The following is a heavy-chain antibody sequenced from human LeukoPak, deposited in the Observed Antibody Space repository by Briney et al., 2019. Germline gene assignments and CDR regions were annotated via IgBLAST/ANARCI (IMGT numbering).Heavy chain of an antibody. CDR2: MNPNSGNT. V-gene: IGHV1-8*02. J-gene: IGHJ3*02. D-gene: IGHD1-26*01. CDR3: ARGLRWEPHAFDI. CDR1: GYTFTSYG. Sequence: GASVKVSCKASGYTFTSYGISWVRQATGQGLEWMGWMNPNSGNTGYAQKFQGRVTMTRNTSISTAYMELSSLRSEDTAVYYCARGLRWEPHAFDIWGQGTMVTVSS.